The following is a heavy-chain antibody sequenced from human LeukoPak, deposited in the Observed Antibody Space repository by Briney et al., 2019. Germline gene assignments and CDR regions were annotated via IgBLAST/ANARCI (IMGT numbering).Heavy chain of an antibody. J-gene: IGHJ4*02. V-gene: IGHV3-23*01. CDR1: GFTFSSYA. CDR3: AKAINYYGLLRLGELSLPFDY. Sequence: GGSLRLSCAASGFTFSSYAMSWVRQAPGKGLEWVSAISGSGGSTYYADSVKGRFTISRDNSKNTLYLQMNSLRAEDTAVYYCAKAINYYGLLRLGELSLPFDYWGQGTLVTVSS. CDR2: ISGSGGST. D-gene: IGHD3-16*02.